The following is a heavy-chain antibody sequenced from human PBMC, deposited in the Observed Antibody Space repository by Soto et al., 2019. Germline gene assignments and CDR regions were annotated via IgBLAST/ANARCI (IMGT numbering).Heavy chain of an antibody. V-gene: IGHV4-30-4*01. D-gene: IGHD5-12*01. CDR1: GGSISSGDYY. Sequence: QVQLQESGPGLVKPSQTLSLTCTVSGGSISSGDYYWSWIRQPPGKGLEWIGYIDYSGSTYYYPSHKSRVTLSVHLSKYQFSLKLGSVTAADVALTYCPSLSSRTINSFDIWGQGTMVTVSS. J-gene: IGHJ3*02. CDR2: IDYSGST. CDR3: PSLSSRTINSFDI.